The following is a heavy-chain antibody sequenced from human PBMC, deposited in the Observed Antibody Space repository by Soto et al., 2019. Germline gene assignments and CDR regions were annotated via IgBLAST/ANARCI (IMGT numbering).Heavy chain of an antibody. CDR1: GFDFEDYA. Sequence: GGSLRLSCAAAGFDFEDYAIHWVRQAPGRGLEWMGWINPNSGDTEYAQNFQGRVTMTRDTSFNLVYMEMSGLMSDDTAVYYCARDARGTRGFDEMDIWGQGTTVTVSS. D-gene: IGHD3-9*01. CDR3: ARDARGTRGFDEMDI. J-gene: IGHJ6*02. V-gene: IGHV1-2*02. CDR2: INPNSGDT.